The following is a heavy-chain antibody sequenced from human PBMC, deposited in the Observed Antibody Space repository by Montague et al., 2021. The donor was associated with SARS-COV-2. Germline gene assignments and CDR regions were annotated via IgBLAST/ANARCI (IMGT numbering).Heavy chain of an antibody. D-gene: IGHD2-8*01. CDR1: GFTFSSYD. Sequence: SLRLSCAASGFTFSSYDMHWVRQAPGKEPEWVADIPYDGSNKYYADSVKGRFTISRDNVKNTLYLQMNSLRAEDTAVYYCAAPNGKDYWGQGTLVTVSS. V-gene: IGHV3-30-3*01. CDR3: AAPNGKDY. J-gene: IGHJ4*02. CDR2: IPYDGSNK.